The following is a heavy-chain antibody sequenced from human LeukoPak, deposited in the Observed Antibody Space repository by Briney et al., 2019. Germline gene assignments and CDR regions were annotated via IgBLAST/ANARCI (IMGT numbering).Heavy chain of an antibody. Sequence: SETLSLTCAVYGGSFSGYYWSWIRQPPGKGLEWIGEINHSGSTNCNPSLKSRVTISVDTSKNQFSLKLSSVTAADAAVYYCARGLSSIAARQSDYWGQGTLVTVSS. J-gene: IGHJ4*02. CDR3: ARGLSSIAARQSDY. D-gene: IGHD6-6*01. CDR2: INHSGST. CDR1: GGSFSGYY. V-gene: IGHV4-34*01.